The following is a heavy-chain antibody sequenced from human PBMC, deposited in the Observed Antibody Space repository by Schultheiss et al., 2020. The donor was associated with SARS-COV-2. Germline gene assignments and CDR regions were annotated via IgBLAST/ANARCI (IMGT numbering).Heavy chain of an antibody. CDR2: ISGSGGST. J-gene: IGHJ6*03. V-gene: IGHV3-23*01. CDR3: ARAMRIVATMGYYYYYYMDV. CDR1: GFTVSSNY. D-gene: IGHD5-12*01. Sequence: GESLKISCAASGFTVSSNYMSWVRQAPGKGLEWVSAISGSGGSTYYADSVKGRFTISRDNSKNTLYLQMNSLRAEDTAVYYCARAMRIVATMGYYYYYYMDVWGKGTTVTVSS.